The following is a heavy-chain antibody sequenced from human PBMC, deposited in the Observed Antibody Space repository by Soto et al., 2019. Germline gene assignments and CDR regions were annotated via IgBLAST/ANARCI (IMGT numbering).Heavy chain of an antibody. J-gene: IGHJ3*02. CDR1: GCSISSVSYY. V-gene: IGHV4-39*01. D-gene: IGHD3-22*01. Sequence: SETLSLTCTFSGCSISSVSYYWGWIRQPPGEGLEWIGSIYYSGSTYYNPSLKSRVTISVDTSKNQFSLKLSSVTAADTAVYYCARFKIGHYYDSSGYYSGDAFDIWGQGTMVT. CDR3: ARFKIGHYYDSSGYYSGDAFDI. CDR2: IYYSGST.